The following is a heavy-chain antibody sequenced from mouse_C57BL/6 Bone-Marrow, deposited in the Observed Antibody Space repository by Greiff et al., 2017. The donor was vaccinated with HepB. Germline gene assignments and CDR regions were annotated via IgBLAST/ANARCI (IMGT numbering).Heavy chain of an antibody. CDR3: ARGEYDSFDY. J-gene: IGHJ2*01. Sequence: VKVVESGAELARPGASVKLSCKASGYTFTSYGISWVKQRTGQGLEWIGEIYPRSGNTYYNEKFKGKATLTADKSSSTAYMELRSLTSEDSAVYFCARGEYDSFDYWGQGTTLTVSS. CDR2: IYPRSGNT. V-gene: IGHV1-81*01. CDR1: GYTFTSYG. D-gene: IGHD2-4*01.